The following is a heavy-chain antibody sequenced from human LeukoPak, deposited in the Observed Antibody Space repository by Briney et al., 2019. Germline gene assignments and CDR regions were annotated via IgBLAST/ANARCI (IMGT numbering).Heavy chain of an antibody. CDR1: SGSISSSSYY. CDR2: AYFSGIT. V-gene: IGHV4-39*01. CDR3: AIIDFHDLDY. D-gene: IGHD2/OR15-2a*01. Sequence: PSETLSLTCSVSSGSISSSSYYWGWVRQPPGKGLEWIGSAYFSGITYYNPSLKSRVTISVDTPKNLFSLKLRSVTATDTAVYYCAIIDFHDLDYWGQGTLVTVSS. J-gene: IGHJ4*02.